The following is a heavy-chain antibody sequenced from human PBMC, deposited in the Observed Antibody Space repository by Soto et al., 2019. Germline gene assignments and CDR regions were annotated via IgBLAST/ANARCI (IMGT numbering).Heavy chain of an antibody. V-gene: IGHV4-34*01. J-gene: IGHJ6*03. CDR3: ARDTVMEYYYYYMDV. D-gene: IGHD4-17*01. Sequence: SETLSLTCAVYGGSFSGYYWSWIRQPPGKGLEWIGEINHSGSTNYNPSLKSRVTISVDTSKNQFSLKLSSVTAADTAVYYCARDTVMEYYYYYMDVWGKGTTVTVSS. CDR1: GGSFSGYY. CDR2: INHSGST.